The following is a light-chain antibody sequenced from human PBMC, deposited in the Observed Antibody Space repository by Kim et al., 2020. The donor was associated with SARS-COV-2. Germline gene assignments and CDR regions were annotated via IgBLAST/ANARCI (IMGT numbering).Light chain of an antibody. CDR1: SSNIGSNT. Sequence: ELTQPPSASGTPGQRVTISCSGSSSNIGSNTVNWYQQLPGTAPKLLIYSNNQRPSGVPDRFSGSKSGASASLAISGLQSEDEADYYCAAWDDSLNAVVFGGGTQLTVL. CDR2: SNN. CDR3: AAWDDSLNAVV. V-gene: IGLV1-44*01. J-gene: IGLJ2*01.